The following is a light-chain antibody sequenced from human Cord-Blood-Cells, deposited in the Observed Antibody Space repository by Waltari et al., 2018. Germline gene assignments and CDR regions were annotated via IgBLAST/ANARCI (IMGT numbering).Light chain of an antibody. Sequence: QSALTQPASVSGSPGQSITISCTGTSSDVGGYNYVSWYQQHPGKAPKRMIYDLSNRPSGVSSRFSGSKSGNTASLTISGLQAEDEADYYCSSYTSSSTWVFGGGTKLTVL. CDR3: SSYTSSSTWV. CDR1: SSDVGGYNY. V-gene: IGLV2-14*01. CDR2: DLS. J-gene: IGLJ3*02.